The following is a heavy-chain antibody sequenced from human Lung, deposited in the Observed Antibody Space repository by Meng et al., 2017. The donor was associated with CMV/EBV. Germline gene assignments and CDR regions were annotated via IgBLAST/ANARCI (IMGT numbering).Heavy chain of an antibody. V-gene: IGHV4-59*01. Sequence: SETLSLXCTVSGGSISPYYWSWIRQPPGKGLEWIGYIYYSGGTNYNPSLKSRVTISVDTSKNQFSLKLTSVTAADTAVYYCARHYCGSNVCYTDWLDPWGQGTLVTVSS. D-gene: IGHD2-2*02. J-gene: IGHJ5*02. CDR3: ARHYCGSNVCYTDWLDP. CDR2: IYYSGGT. CDR1: GGSISPYY.